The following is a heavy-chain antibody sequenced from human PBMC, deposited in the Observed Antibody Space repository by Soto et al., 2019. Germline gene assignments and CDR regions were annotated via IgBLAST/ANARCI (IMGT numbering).Heavy chain of an antibody. D-gene: IGHD2-15*01. J-gene: IGHJ4*02. Sequence: SETLSLTCTVSGGSISSSSYYWGWIRQPPGKGLEWIGSIYYSGSTYYNPSLKSRVTISVDTSKNQFSLKLSYVNAADTAVYYCARLNIVVVVAARLGFDYWGQGTLVTVSS. CDR3: ARLNIVVVVAARLGFDY. CDR2: IYYSGST. CDR1: GGSISSSSYY. V-gene: IGHV4-39*01.